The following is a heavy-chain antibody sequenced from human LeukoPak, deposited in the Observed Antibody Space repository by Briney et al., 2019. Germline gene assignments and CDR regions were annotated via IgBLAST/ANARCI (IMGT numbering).Heavy chain of an antibody. V-gene: IGHV4-38-2*02. Sequence: PSETLSLTCTVSGYSISSGYYWGWIRQPPGKGLEWIGSIYHSGSTYYNPSLKSRVTISVDTSTNQFSLKLSSVTAADTAVYYCARILTGDNNWFDPWGQGTLVTVSS. CDR3: ARILTGDNNWFDP. CDR2: IYHSGST. CDR1: GYSISSGYY. D-gene: IGHD3-9*01. J-gene: IGHJ5*02.